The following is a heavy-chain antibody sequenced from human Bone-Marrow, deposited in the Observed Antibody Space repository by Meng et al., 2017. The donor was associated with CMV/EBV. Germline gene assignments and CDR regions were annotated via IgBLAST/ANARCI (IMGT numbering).Heavy chain of an antibody. CDR1: GGSISSSSYY. CDR2: IYYSGST. J-gene: IGHJ6*02. Sequence: SETLSLTCTVSGGSISSSSYYWGWIRQPPGKGLEWIGSIYYSGSTYYNPSLKSRVTISVDTSKNQFSLKLSSVTAADTAVYYCARHIGGLGYYYGMDVWGQGTTVTVYS. D-gene: IGHD3-16*01. V-gene: IGHV4-39*01. CDR3: ARHIGGLGYYYGMDV.